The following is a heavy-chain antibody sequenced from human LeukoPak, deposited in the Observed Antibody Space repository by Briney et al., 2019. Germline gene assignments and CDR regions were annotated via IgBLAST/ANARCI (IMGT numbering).Heavy chain of an antibody. CDR2: ISSDGSST. D-gene: IGHD4-11*01. V-gene: IGHV3-74*01. J-gene: IGHJ4*02. CDR1: GFTFSSYW. Sequence: GGSLRLSCAASGFTFSSYWMHWVRQAPGKGLVRVSHISSDGSSTSYADSVKGRFTISRDNAKNTLYLQMNRLRAEDTAVYYCARDKVSNYVFDYWGQGTLVTVSS. CDR3: ARDKVSNYVFDY.